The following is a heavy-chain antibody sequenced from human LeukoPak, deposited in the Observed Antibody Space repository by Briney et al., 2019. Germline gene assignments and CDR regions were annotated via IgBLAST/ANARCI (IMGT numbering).Heavy chain of an antibody. Sequence: VKVSCKASGYTFTDYHMHWVQQAPGKGLEWMGRINPEDDKTTYAEKFQGRVTITVDTSTDTAYLELRGLRFDDTAVYYCATDASLAAANTNFSSYMDVWGTGTAVIVSS. J-gene: IGHJ6*03. V-gene: IGHV1-69-2*01. CDR3: ATDASLAAANTNFSSYMDV. CDR1: GYTFTDYH. CDR2: INPEDDKT. D-gene: IGHD6-25*01.